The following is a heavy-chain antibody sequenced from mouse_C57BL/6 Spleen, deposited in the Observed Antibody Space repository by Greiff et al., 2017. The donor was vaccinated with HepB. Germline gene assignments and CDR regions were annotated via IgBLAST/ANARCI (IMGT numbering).Heavy chain of an antibody. Sequence: DVKLQESGAELVKPGASVKLSCTASGFNIKDYYMHWVKQRTEQGLEWIGRIDPEDGETKYAPKFQGKATITADTSSNTAYLQRSSLTSEDTAVYYCARSRSSGSWAYWGQGTLVTVSA. D-gene: IGHD3-2*02. CDR3: ARSRSSGSWAY. CDR2: IDPEDGET. J-gene: IGHJ3*01. CDR1: GFNIKDYY. V-gene: IGHV14-2*01.